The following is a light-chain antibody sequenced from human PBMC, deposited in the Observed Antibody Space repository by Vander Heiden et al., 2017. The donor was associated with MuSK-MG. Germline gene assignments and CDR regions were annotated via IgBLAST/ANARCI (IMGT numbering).Light chain of an antibody. J-gene: IGKJ5*01. Sequence: DIQMTQFPSTLSASVGDRVTITCRASQSISSWLAWYQQKPGKAPKLLIYDASSLESGVPSRFSGSGSGTEFTLTISSLQPDDFATYYCQQDNSSPITFGQGTQMXIK. V-gene: IGKV1-5*01. CDR1: QSISSW. CDR2: DAS. CDR3: QQDNSSPIT.